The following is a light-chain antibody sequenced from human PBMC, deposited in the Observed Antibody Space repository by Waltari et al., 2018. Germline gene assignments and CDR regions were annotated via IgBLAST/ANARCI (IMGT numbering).Light chain of an antibody. Sequence: EIVMTQSPATLSVSPGARATLSCRASQSVSSNLAWYQQKPGQPPRLLIYGASSRATGIPARFSGSGSGTEFTLTISSLQSEDFAVYYCQQFNNWSWTFGEGTKVEIK. CDR2: GAS. CDR3: QQFNNWSWT. V-gene: IGKV3-15*01. J-gene: IGKJ1*01. CDR1: QSVSSN.